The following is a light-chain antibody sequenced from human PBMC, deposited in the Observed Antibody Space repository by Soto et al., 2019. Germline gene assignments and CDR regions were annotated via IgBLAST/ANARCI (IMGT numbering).Light chain of an antibody. CDR2: RAS. V-gene: IGKV3-15*01. J-gene: IGKJ1*01. CDR1: QSLGGN. Sequence: EIVMTQSPATLAVSPGDTATLSCRASQSLGGNLAWYQQKPGQAPRLLIFRASSRATGVPARFSASRSGTEFTLTISSLQTDDFSTYYCQQYHSYWTFGQGTKVDIK. CDR3: QQYHSYWT.